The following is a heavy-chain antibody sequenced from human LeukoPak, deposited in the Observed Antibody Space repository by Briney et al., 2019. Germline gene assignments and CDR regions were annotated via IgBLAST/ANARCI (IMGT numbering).Heavy chain of an antibody. V-gene: IGHV4-38-2*02. CDR2: IYHSGST. CDR1: GYSISSGYY. D-gene: IGHD2-15*01. J-gene: IGHJ4*02. Sequence: SETLSLTYTVSGYSISSGYYWGWIRQPPGKGLEWIGSIYHSGSTYYNPSLKSRVTISVDTSKNQFSLKLSSVTAADTAVYYCARCRGSCYSLDYWGQGTLVTVSS. CDR3: ARCRGSCYSLDY.